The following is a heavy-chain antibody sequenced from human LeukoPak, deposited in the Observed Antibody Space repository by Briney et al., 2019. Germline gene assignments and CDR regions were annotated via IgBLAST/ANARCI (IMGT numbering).Heavy chain of an antibody. CDR1: GFTFSSYE. D-gene: IGHD6-6*01. CDR2: IKQDGSEK. V-gene: IGHV3-7*01. J-gene: IGHJ4*02. CDR3: ARDRWGIAARPDY. Sequence: GGSLRLSCAASGFTFSSYEMNWVRQAPGKGLEWVANIKQDGSEKYYVDSVKGRFTISRDNAKNSLYLQMNSLRAEDTAVYYCARDRWGIAARPDYWGQGTLVTVSS.